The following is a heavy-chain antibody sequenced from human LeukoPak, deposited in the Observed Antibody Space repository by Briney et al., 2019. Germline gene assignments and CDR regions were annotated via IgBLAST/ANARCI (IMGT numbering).Heavy chain of an antibody. D-gene: IGHD1-26*01. CDR3: GEKDPQGSSHRFPP. V-gene: IGHV4-34*01. Sequence: PSETLSLTCAVYGGSFSGYYWSWIRQPPGKGLEWIGEINHSGSTNYNPSLKSRVTISVDTPKNQFSLKLSSVTAADTAVYYCGEKDPQGSSHRFPPWGQGTLVTVSS. CDR1: GGSFSGYY. J-gene: IGHJ5*02. CDR2: INHSGST.